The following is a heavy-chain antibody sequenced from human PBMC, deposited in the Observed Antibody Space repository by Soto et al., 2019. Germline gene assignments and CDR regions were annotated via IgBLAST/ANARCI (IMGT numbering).Heavy chain of an antibody. V-gene: IGHV4-61*01. Sequence: PSETLSLTCAVYGGFVSSGSYYWSWIRQPPGKGLEWIGEMSHSGGTHFNPSLKSRVTISVDTSKNQFSLNISSVTAADTALYYCARVERGTVTTVVDAFDIWGPGTMVTVSS. CDR1: GGFVSSGSYY. CDR3: ARVERGTVTTVVDAFDI. CDR2: MSHSGGT. J-gene: IGHJ3*02. D-gene: IGHD1-1*01.